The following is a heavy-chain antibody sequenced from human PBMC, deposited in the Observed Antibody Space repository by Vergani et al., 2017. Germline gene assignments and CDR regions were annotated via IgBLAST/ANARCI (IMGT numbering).Heavy chain of an antibody. J-gene: IGHJ6*02. Sequence: QVQLVQSGAEVKKPGASVKVSCKASGYTFTGYYMHWVRQAPGQGLEWMGWINPNSGGTNYAQKFQGRVTMTRDTSISTAYMELSRLRSDDTAVYYCARANYYGSGSYSHYYGMGVWGQGTTVTVSS. CDR2: INPNSGGT. CDR1: GYTFTGYY. CDR3: ARANYYGSGSYSHYYGMGV. V-gene: IGHV1-2*02. D-gene: IGHD3-10*01.